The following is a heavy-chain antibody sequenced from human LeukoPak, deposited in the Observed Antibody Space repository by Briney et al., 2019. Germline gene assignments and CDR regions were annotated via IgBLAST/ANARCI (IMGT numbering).Heavy chain of an antibody. CDR1: GGSISSSSYY. J-gene: IGHJ3*02. V-gene: IGHV4-39*01. CDR3: ASKQYSSGWRRGGGAFDI. Sequence: SETLSLTCTVSGGSISSSSYYWGCIRQPPGKGLEWIGSIYYSGRTYYNPSLKSRVTISVDTTKTQFSLKLSYLTSADTAGYFCASKQYSSGWRRGGGAFDIWGQGTMVTVSS. CDR2: IYYSGRT. D-gene: IGHD6-19*01.